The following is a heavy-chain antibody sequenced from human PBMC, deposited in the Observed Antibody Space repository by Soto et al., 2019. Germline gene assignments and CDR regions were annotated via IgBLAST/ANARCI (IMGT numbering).Heavy chain of an antibody. V-gene: IGHV1-18*01. CDR1: GYTFTSYG. D-gene: IGHD6-19*01. CDR3: AGDDIAVAGTMDY. CDR2: ISAYNGNT. Sequence: QVQLVQSGAEVKKPGASVKVSCKASGYTFTSYGISWVRQAPGQGLEWMGWISAYNGNTNYAQKLQGRVTMTTDTYTSTACMKLGSMRSDDRAVYYCAGDDIAVAGTMDYWGQGTLVTVSS. J-gene: IGHJ4*02.